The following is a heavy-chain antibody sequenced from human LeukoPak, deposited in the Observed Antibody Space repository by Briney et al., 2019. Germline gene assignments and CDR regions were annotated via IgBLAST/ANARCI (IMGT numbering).Heavy chain of an antibody. J-gene: IGHJ2*01. CDR1: GGTFSSYA. CDR2: IIPIFGTA. V-gene: IGHV1-69*13. D-gene: IGHD6-6*01. CDR3: ARRRAARFDWYFDL. Sequence: SVKVSCKAPGGTFSSYAISWVRQAPGQGLEWMGGIIPIFGTANYAQKFQGRVTITADESTSTAYMELSSLRSEDTAVYYCARRRAARFDWYFDLWGRGTLVTVSS.